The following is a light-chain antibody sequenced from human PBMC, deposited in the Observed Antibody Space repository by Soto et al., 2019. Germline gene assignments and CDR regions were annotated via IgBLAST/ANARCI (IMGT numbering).Light chain of an antibody. CDR3: KSFTAGFTYC. CDR1: SSDVGGYNH. V-gene: IGLV2-14*01. Sequence: QSVLTQPASVSGSPGQSITISCTGTSSDVGGYNHVSWYQQHPGKAPKLMIYDVSSRPSGVSNRFSGSKSGNTASLTISGLQAEDEAYSDCKSFTAGFTYCFGTVTNLTVL. J-gene: IGLJ1*01. CDR2: DVS.